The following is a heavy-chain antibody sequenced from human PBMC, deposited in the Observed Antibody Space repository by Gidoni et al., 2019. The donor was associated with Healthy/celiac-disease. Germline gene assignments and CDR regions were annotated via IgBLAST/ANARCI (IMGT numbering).Heavy chain of an antibody. Sequence: QVQLQESGPGLVKPSETLSLTCTVSGGSISSYYWSWIRQPPGKGLEWIGYIYYSGSTNYNPSLKCRVTISVDTSKNQFSLKLSSVTAADTAVYYCARAGRPQLGGGFDYWGQGTLVTVSS. CDR2: IYYSGST. CDR3: ARAGRPQLGGGFDY. CDR1: GGSISSYY. D-gene: IGHD6-13*01. V-gene: IGHV4-59*01. J-gene: IGHJ4*02.